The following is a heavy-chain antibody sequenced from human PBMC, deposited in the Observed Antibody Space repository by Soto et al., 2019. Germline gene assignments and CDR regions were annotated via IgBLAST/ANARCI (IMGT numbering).Heavy chain of an antibody. CDR3: ARDASPLYCSSTSCYFGRYYYYYYYMDV. Sequence: GGSLRLSCAASGFTFSSYWMSWVRQAPGKGLEWVANIKQDGSEKYYVDSVKGRFTISRDNAKNSLYLQMNSLRAEDTAVYYCARDASPLYCSSTSCYFGRYYYYYYYMDVWGKGTTVTVSS. CDR1: GFTFSSYW. V-gene: IGHV3-7*01. CDR2: IKQDGSEK. D-gene: IGHD2-2*01. J-gene: IGHJ6*03.